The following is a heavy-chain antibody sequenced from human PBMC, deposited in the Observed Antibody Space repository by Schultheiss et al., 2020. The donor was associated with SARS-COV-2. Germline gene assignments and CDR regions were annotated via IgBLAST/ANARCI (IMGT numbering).Heavy chain of an antibody. CDR1: GGSISSGGYY. Sequence: SETLSLTCTVSGGSISSGGYYWSWIRQHPGKGLEWIGSIYYSGSTNYNPSLKSRVTISVDTSKNQFSLKLSSVTAADTAVYYCARQSSGYSYGWGYFDYWGQGTLVTVSS. V-gene: IGHV4-39*01. CDR3: ARQSSGYSYGWGYFDY. J-gene: IGHJ4*02. D-gene: IGHD5-18*01. CDR2: IYYSGST.